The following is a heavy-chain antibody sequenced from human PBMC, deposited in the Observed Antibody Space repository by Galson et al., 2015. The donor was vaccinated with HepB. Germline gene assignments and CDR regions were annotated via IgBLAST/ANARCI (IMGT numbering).Heavy chain of an antibody. CDR3: AKQTTEWGGWFDP. D-gene: IGHD1-1*01. CDR1: GFTFSNYA. V-gene: IGHV3-23*01. Sequence: SLRLSCAASGFTFSNYAMSWVRQAPGKGLEWVSLLSGSTGKTYYADSVKGRFTISRDNSKNTLFLQMNSLRAEDTAVYYCAKQTTEWGGWFDPWGQGTLVTVSS. CDR2: LSGSTGKT. J-gene: IGHJ5*02.